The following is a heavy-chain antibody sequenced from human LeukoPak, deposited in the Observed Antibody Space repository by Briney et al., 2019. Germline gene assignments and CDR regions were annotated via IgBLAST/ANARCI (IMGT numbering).Heavy chain of an antibody. V-gene: IGHV4-59*01. D-gene: IGHD2-15*01. J-gene: IGHJ4*02. Sequence: SETLSLTCTVSGGSISSYYWSWIRQPPGKGLEWIGYIYYSGSTNYNPSLKSRVTISVDTSKNQFSLKLSSVTAADTAVYYCARVAAKTVDYWGQGTLVTVSS. CDR3: ARVAAKTVDY. CDR1: GGSISSYY. CDR2: IYYSGST.